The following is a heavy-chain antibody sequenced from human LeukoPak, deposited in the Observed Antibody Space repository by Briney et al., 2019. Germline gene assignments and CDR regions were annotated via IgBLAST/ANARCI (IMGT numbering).Heavy chain of an antibody. CDR3: ASGWNDSSGGYYFDY. J-gene: IGHJ4*02. D-gene: IGHD3-22*01. V-gene: IGHV3-48*02. Sequence: PGRSLRLSCAASGFPFTDYAMHWVRQAPGKGLEWVSYISSSGSTIYYADSVKGRFTISRDNAKNSLCLQMNSLRDEDTAVYYCASGWNDSSGGYYFDYWGQGTLVTVSS. CDR1: GFPFTDYA. CDR2: ISSSGSTI.